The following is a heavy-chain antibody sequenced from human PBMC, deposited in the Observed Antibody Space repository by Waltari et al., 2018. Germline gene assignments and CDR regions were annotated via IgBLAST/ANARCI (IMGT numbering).Heavy chain of an antibody. CDR3: ARLPGYSSGWYDS. CDR2: ISLSNGNQ. D-gene: IGHD6-19*01. CDR1: GYNFILYG. Sequence: QVQLVQSGPEVKKPGASVKVSCKAPGYNFILYGSDWVRQAPGQGLEWMGGISLSNGNQTHAQNSQSRVTMTTDTSTTTAYMELTSLGPDDTAVYFCARLPGYSSGWYDSWGQGTLVTVSS. V-gene: IGHV1-18*01. J-gene: IGHJ5*01.